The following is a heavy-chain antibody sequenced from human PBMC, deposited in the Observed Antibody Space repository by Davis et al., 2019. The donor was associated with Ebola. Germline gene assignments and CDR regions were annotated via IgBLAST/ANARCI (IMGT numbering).Heavy chain of an antibody. CDR2: ISTSGST. V-gene: IGHV4-4*07. CDR3: ARGLEYGAFDI. J-gene: IGHJ3*02. D-gene: IGHD1-1*01. CDR1: GGSISSYY. Sequence: SETLSLTCTVSGGSISSYYWSWIRQPAGKGLEWIGHISTSGSTNSNPSLKSRLTISVDTSKNQFSLKLSSVTAADTALYYCARGLEYGAFDIWGQGTMVTVSS.